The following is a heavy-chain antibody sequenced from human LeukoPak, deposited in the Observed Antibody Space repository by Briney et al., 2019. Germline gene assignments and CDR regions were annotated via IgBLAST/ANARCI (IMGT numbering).Heavy chain of an antibody. J-gene: IGHJ4*02. CDR2: ISMNVQTT. D-gene: IGHD1-1*01. CDR3: VREGLERRTNFDY. CDR1: GCTFTSHV. V-gene: IGHV3-64D*06. Sequence: GSLRLSCSASGCTFTSHVMHWVRQAPGKGLQYVSGISMNVQTTYYAGSVKGRFTISRDSSKNTVYLQMNSLTAEDTAVYYCVREGLERRTNFDYWGQGTLVSVSS.